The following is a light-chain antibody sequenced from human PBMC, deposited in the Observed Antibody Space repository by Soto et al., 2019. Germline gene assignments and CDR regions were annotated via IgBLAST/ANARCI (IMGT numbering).Light chain of an antibody. V-gene: IGKV1-5*03. J-gene: IGKJ1*01. CDR2: KAS. Sequence: DIQMTQSPSTLSASVGDRVTITCRASQSISAGLAWYQQKPGKAPKLLIYKASSLESGVPSRFSGSGSGTEFTLTISSLQPDDFATYYCQQYNNCGSWTFGQGTKVEIK. CDR3: QQYNNCGSWT. CDR1: QSISAG.